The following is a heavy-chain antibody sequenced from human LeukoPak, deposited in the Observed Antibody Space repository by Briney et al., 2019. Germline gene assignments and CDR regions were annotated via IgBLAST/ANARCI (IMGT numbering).Heavy chain of an antibody. CDR1: GLISSPHW. CDR3: ARGKVPATIYWFDP. Sequence: GGSLRLSCTASGLISSPHWMHWVRQAPGKGLEWVSRIKSDGSITSYADSVKGRFTISRDNAKNSLFLQMNSLRVEDTAVYYCARGKVPATIYWFDPWGQGTLVTVSS. CDR2: IKSDGSIT. D-gene: IGHD2-2*01. V-gene: IGHV3-74*01. J-gene: IGHJ5*02.